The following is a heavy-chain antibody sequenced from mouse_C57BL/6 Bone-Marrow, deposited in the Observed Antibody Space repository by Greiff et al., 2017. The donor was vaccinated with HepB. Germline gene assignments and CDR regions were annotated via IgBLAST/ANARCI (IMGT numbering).Heavy chain of an antibody. V-gene: IGHV1-78*01. CDR3: ARGDYDDGAYYAMDY. J-gene: IGHJ4*01. D-gene: IGHD2-4*01. CDR2: IYPRDGST. Sequence: VQLQQSDAELVKPGASVEISCKVSGYTFTDHTIHWMKQRPEQGLEWIGYIYPRDGSTKYNEKFKGKATLTADKSSSTAYMQLNSLTSEDSAVYFCARGDYDDGAYYAMDYWGQGTSVTVSS. CDR1: GYTFTDHT.